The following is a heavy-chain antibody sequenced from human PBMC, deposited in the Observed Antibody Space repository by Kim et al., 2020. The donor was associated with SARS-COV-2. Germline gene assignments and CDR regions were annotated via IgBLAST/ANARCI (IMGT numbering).Heavy chain of an antibody. CDR3: AREVMTTVTTRRNWYFDL. D-gene: IGHD4-17*01. CDR2: IKQDGSEK. J-gene: IGHJ2*01. CDR1: GFTFSSYW. V-gene: IGHV3-7*01. Sequence: GGYLRLSCAASGFTFSSYWMSWVRQAPGKGLEWVANIKQDGSEKYYVDSVKGRFTISRDNAKNSLYLQMNSLRAEDTAVYYCAREVMTTVTTRRNWYFDLWGRGTLVTVSS.